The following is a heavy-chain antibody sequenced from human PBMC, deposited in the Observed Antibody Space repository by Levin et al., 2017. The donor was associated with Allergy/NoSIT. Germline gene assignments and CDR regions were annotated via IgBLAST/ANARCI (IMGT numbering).Heavy chain of an antibody. CDR1: GGSLSSGDYY. V-gene: IGHV4-30-4*01. CDR2: IYHTGAT. Sequence: SQTLSLTCTVSGGSLSSGDYYWSWIRQPPGKGLEWIGYIYHTGATYYNPSLKTRPTMSVDTSKNQFSLNLNSVTVADTAVYYCGRGNRGIDYWGQGTLVTVSS. CDR3: GRGNRGIDY. J-gene: IGHJ4*02.